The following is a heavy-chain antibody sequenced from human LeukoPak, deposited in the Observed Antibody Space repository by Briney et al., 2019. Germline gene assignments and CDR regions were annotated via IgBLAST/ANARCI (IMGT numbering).Heavy chain of an antibody. Sequence: SETLSLTCTVSGGSISSYYWSWIRQPPGKGLEWIGYIYYSGSTNYNPSLKSRVTISVDTSKNQFSLKLCSVTAADTAVYYCASDSSGYYSPPFFDYWGQGTLVTVSS. CDR2: IYYSGST. CDR3: ASDSSGYYSPPFFDY. D-gene: IGHD3-22*01. J-gene: IGHJ4*02. V-gene: IGHV4-59*01. CDR1: GGSISSYY.